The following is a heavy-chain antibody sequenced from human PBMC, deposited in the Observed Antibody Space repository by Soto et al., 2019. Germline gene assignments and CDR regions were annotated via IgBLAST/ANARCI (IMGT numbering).Heavy chain of an antibody. D-gene: IGHD3-16*01. CDR2: IYYSGST. CDR3: ARAWGRVFDY. V-gene: IGHV4-59*01. J-gene: IGHJ4*02. CDR1: GGSISSYY. Sequence: QVQLQESGPGLVKPSETLSLTCTVSGGSISSYYWSWIRQPPGKGLEWIGYIYYSGSTNYNSSLKSRVTKSVDTSKNHFSLKLSSVTAADTAVYYCARAWGRVFDYWGQGTLVTVSS.